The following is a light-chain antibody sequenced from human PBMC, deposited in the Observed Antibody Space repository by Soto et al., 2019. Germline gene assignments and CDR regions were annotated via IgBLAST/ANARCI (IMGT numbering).Light chain of an antibody. Sequence: QSALTQPASVSGSPGQSITISCTGTSSDVGGYNYVSWYQQHPGKAPKLMIYDVSNRPSGFSNRFSGSKSGNTASLTNSGLQAEDEADYSCSSYTSSSTLVFGGGTKLTVL. J-gene: IGLJ2*01. CDR3: SSYTSSSTLV. CDR1: SSDVGGYNY. V-gene: IGLV2-14*01. CDR2: DVS.